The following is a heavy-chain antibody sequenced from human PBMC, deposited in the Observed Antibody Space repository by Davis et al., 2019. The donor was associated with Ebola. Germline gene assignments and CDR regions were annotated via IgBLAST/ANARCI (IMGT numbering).Heavy chain of an antibody. CDR3: ARGWDHDAFDF. Sequence: SETLSLTCAVHGGSFTSHFWSWVRQPPGKGLEWIGEISHSGDARYNPFLKRRVVISVDTPKNQFSLKVKSVTAADTAMYYCARGWDHDAFDFWGQGTMVTVSS. D-gene: IGHD1-26*01. CDR1: GGSFTSHF. V-gene: IGHV4-34*01. CDR2: ISHSGDA. J-gene: IGHJ3*01.